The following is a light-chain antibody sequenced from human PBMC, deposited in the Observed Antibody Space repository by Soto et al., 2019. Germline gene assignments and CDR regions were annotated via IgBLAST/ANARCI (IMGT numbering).Light chain of an antibody. Sequence: EIVMTQSPATLSVSPGESATLSCRASQSVSSNLAWYQRKPGQAPRLLIYDASTRATGVPARFSGSGSGTEFSLTISSLQSEDFAVYYCQQYSSRLLTFGGGTKVEIK. CDR3: QQYSSRLLT. CDR1: QSVSSN. J-gene: IGKJ4*01. CDR2: DAS. V-gene: IGKV3-15*01.